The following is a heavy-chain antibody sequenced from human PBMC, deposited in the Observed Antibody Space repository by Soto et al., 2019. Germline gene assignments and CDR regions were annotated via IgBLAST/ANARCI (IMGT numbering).Heavy chain of an antibody. CDR2: ISSSSSYI. V-gene: IGHV3-21*01. CDR3: AREGDYDILTGYLYFDY. Sequence: GGSLRLSCAASGFTFSSYSMNWVRQAPGKGLEWVSSISSSSSYIYYADSVKGRFTISRDNAKNSLYLQMNSLRAEDTAVYYCAREGDYDILTGYLYFDYWGQGTLVTVSS. D-gene: IGHD3-9*01. CDR1: GFTFSSYS. J-gene: IGHJ4*02.